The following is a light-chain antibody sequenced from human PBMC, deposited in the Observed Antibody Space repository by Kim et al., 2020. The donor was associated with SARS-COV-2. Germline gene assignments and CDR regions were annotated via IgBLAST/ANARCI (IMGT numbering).Light chain of an antibody. CDR2: DGS. V-gene: IGKV1-5*01. CDR3: QQYYTYAT. CDR1: QTISRY. Sequence: GDRVTITCRASQTISRYLAWYQQKPGKAPKLLIFDGSSLESGVPSRFSGSGSGTEFTLTINSLQPDDFATYYCQQYYTYATFGQGTKVDIK. J-gene: IGKJ1*01.